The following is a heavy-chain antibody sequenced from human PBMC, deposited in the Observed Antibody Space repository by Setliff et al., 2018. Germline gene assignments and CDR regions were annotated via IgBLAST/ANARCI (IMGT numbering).Heavy chain of an antibody. CDR1: GYTFAAYG. J-gene: IGHJ4*02. D-gene: IGHD2-2*01. V-gene: IGHV1-18*01. Sequence: AASVKVSCKTSGYTFAAYGITWVRQAPGQGLEWMGWISGHNNKTKYAQKVQGRVTMTTDKSTSTAYMEVRSLTSDDTAVYYCSRLVRYCTTTSCQGASGAELWGQGTLVTVSS. CDR3: SRLVRYCTTTSCQGASGAEL. CDR2: ISGHNNKT.